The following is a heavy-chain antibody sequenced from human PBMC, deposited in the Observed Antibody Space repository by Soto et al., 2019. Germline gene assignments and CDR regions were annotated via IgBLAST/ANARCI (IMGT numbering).Heavy chain of an antibody. D-gene: IGHD5-12*01. CDR1: GGSFSGDS. V-gene: IGHV4-4*07. CDR3: ARDVGYTGYEQGNPFDL. Sequence: SETLSLTCSVSGGSFSGDSWNWIRQPPGKGLEWIGRMYHTGTTDYNPSLKRRLSMSVDTSKNQFSLRLSSVTAADTALYYCARDVGYTGYEQGNPFDLWGQGTMVTVSS. CDR2: MYHTGTT. J-gene: IGHJ3*01.